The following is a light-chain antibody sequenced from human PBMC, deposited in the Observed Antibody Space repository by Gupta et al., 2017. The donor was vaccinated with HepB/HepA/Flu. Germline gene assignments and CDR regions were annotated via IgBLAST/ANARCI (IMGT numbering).Light chain of an antibody. Sequence: EIVMTQSPATLPLSPGERATLTCRASQNITTYLAWYQQKPGQAPRLLIYDASNKDTGIPARFSGRGSGTDFTLTISSLEPEDSAVYYCQQRSNWPLTFGGGTKVEIK. CDR1: QNITTY. CDR3: QQRSNWPLT. J-gene: IGKJ4*01. V-gene: IGKV3-11*01. CDR2: DAS.